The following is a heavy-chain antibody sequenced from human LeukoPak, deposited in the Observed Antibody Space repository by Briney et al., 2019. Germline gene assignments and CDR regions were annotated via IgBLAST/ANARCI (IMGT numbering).Heavy chain of an antibody. Sequence: PSETLSLTCTVSGGTISSYYWSWIRQPAGKGLEWIGRIYTSGSTNYNPSLKSRVTISVDTSKNQFSLKLSSVTAADTAVYYCARFSSIAARFDYWGQGTLVTVSS. J-gene: IGHJ4*02. D-gene: IGHD6-6*01. CDR1: GGTISSYY. CDR3: ARFSSIAARFDY. V-gene: IGHV4-4*07. CDR2: IYTSGST.